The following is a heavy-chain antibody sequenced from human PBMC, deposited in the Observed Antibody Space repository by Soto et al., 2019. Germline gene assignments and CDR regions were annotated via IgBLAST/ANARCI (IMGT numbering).Heavy chain of an antibody. J-gene: IGHJ5*02. D-gene: IGHD2-2*01. CDR1: GYTFTSYA. Sequence: ASVKVSCKASGYTFTSYAMNWVRQAPGQRLEWMGWINAGNGNTKYSQKFQGRVTITRDTSASTAYMELSSLRSEDTAVYYCARHPGSSEPNTWGQGTLVTVSS. CDR2: INAGNGNT. V-gene: IGHV1-3*01. CDR3: ARHPGSSEPNT.